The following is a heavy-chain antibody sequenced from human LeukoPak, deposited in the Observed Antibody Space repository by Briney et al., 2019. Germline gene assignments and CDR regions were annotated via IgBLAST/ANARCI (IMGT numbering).Heavy chain of an antibody. Sequence: SETLSLTCTVSGGSISSYYWSWIRQPPGKGLEWIGYIYYSGSTNYNPSLKSRVTISVDTSKNQFSLKLSPVTAADTAVYYCASPKYSSGWPDDAFDIWGQGTMVTVSS. D-gene: IGHD6-19*01. CDR1: GGSISSYY. J-gene: IGHJ3*02. CDR3: ASPKYSSGWPDDAFDI. V-gene: IGHV4-59*08. CDR2: IYYSGST.